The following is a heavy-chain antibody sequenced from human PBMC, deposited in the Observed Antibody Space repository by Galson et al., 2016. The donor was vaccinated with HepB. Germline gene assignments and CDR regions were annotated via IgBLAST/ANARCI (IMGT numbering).Heavy chain of an antibody. V-gene: IGHV3-23*01. CDR3: ARDDSSGYYNWFDP. J-gene: IGHJ5*02. D-gene: IGHD3-22*01. Sequence: SLRLSCAASGFFFSGRAMSWVRQAPGKGLEWVSGINNGAATTGYAASVKGRFTISRDNSNNTRYLQMNSLRTEDTAVYYCARDDSSGYYNWFDPWGQGTLVTVSS. CDR1: GFFFSGRA. CDR2: INNGAATT.